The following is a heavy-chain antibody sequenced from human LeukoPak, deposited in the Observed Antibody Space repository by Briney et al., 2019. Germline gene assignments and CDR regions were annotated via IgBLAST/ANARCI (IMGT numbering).Heavy chain of an antibody. J-gene: IGHJ6*03. V-gene: IGHV1-69*13. D-gene: IGHD1-1*01. Sequence: SVKVSCKASGGTFSSYAISWVRQAPGQGLEWMGGIIPIFGTANYAQKFQGRVTITADESTSTAYMELSSLRSEDTAVYYCARVPVRGTTGTTRNYYYYYYMDVWGKGTTVTVSS. CDR1: GGTFSSYA. CDR3: ARVPVRGTTGTTRNYYYYYYMDV. CDR2: IIPIFGTA.